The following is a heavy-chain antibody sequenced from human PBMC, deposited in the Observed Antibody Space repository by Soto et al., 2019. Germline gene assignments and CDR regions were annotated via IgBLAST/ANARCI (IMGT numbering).Heavy chain of an antibody. CDR2: IIPIFGTA. CDR3: ARGRSTIFGVLMRDDAFDI. J-gene: IGHJ3*02. CDR1: GGTFSSYA. V-gene: IGHV1-69*13. Sequence: SVKVSCKASGGTFSSYAISWVRQAPGQGLEWMGGIIPIFGTANYAQKFQGRVTITADESTSTAYMELSSLRSEDTAVYYCARGRSTIFGVLMRDDAFDIWGQGTMVTVSS. D-gene: IGHD3-3*01.